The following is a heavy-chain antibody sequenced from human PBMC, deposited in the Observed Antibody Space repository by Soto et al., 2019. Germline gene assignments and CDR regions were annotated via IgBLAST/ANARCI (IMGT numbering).Heavy chain of an antibody. CDR1: GFSLSTSGVG. CDR2: NYWNDDK. CDR3: AHSGSSGWYWPRPGHRINWFDP. V-gene: IGHV2-5*01. Sequence: ESGPTLVNPTQTLTLTCTFSGFSLSTSGVGVGWIRQPPGKALEWLALNYWNDDKRYSPSLKSRLTITKDTSKNQVVLTMTNMDPVDTATYYCAHSGSSGWYWPRPGHRINWFDPWGQGTLVTVSS. D-gene: IGHD6-19*01. J-gene: IGHJ5*02.